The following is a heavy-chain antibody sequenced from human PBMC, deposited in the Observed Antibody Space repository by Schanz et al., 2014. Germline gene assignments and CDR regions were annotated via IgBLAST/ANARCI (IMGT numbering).Heavy chain of an antibody. D-gene: IGHD3-9*01. Sequence: QVHLEQSGPEVKKPGASVKLSCRASGYPFTNYYIHWVRQAPGQGLEWMGIVNPGGGSTSVAQRFQTRVTMTTDTSTSTAYMELRGLRSDDTAVYYCARETTIITGGAFDVWGQGTMVTVSS. CDR3: ARETTIITGGAFDV. CDR2: VNPGGGST. V-gene: IGHV1-46*01. CDR1: GYPFTNYY. J-gene: IGHJ3*01.